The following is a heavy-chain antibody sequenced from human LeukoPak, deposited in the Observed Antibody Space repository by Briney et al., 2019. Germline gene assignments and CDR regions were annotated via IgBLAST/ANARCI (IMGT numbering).Heavy chain of an antibody. CDR2: IYYSGST. Sequence: SETLSLTCTVSGGSISSGGYYWSWIRQHPGKGLVWIGYIYYSGSTYYKPSLKSRVTISVDTSKNQFSLKLSSVTAADTAVYYCARIISSEMATISGFYFDYWGQGTLVTVSS. CDR1: GGSISSGGYY. D-gene: IGHD5-24*01. CDR3: ARIISSEMATISGFYFDY. V-gene: IGHV4-31*03. J-gene: IGHJ4*02.